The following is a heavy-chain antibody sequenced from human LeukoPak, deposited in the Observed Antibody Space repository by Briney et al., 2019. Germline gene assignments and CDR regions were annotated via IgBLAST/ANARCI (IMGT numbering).Heavy chain of an antibody. CDR2: INPNSGGT. D-gene: IGHD6-19*01. CDR3: ARAAVANKRPMDV. CDR1: GYTFTGYY. V-gene: IGHV1-2*06. J-gene: IGHJ6*02. Sequence: ASVKVSCKASGYTFTGYYMHWVRQAPGQGLEWMGRINPNSGGTNYAQKFQGRVTMTRDTSISTAYTELSRLRSDDTAVYYCARAAVANKRPMDVWGQGTTVTVSS.